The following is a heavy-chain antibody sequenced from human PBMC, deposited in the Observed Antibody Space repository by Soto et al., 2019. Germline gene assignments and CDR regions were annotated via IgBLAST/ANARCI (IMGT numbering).Heavy chain of an antibody. J-gene: IGHJ6*02. D-gene: IGHD3-10*01. CDR3: ARNMDYYYGPGSGNGHGF. V-gene: IGHV1-2*02. CDR1: GYTFTAYD. Sequence: QVQLVQSGAEVKEPGDSVRVSCEASGYTFTAYDIHWVRQAPGQGLEWMGWINPKIGDTTYAQDFQGRVSMTRDMSISTVYMELSRLTSDDTAIYSCARNMDYYYGPGSGNGHGFWGQGTTVTVFS. CDR2: INPKIGDT.